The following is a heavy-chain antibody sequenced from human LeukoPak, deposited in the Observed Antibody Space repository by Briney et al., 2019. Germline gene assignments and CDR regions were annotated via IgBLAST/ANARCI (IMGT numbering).Heavy chain of an antibody. J-gene: IGHJ4*02. Sequence: PGGSLRLSCAASGFTFSYAWMNWVRQAPGKGLEWVGRIKSKADGGTTDYAAPVKGRFTISRDDSKNTLYLQMNSLKTEDTAVYYCTTSYYDTLTGSSTFDYWGQATLVTVSS. D-gene: IGHD3-9*01. CDR2: IKSKADGGTT. CDR1: GFTFSYAW. CDR3: TTSYYDTLTGSSTFDY. V-gene: IGHV3-15*01.